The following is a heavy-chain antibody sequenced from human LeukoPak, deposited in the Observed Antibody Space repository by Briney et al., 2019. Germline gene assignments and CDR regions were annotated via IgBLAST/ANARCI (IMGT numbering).Heavy chain of an antibody. CDR2: INSDGSTT. V-gene: IGHV3-74*01. CDR1: GFTFNNYW. Sequence: GGSLRLSCAASGFTFNNYWMHWVRQAPGKGLVWVSRINSDGSTTTYADSVKGRFTISRGNAKNTLYLQMNSLRVEDTAVYYCARGRYYHDGSGYYSGYWGQGTLVTVSS. J-gene: IGHJ4*02. D-gene: IGHD3-22*01. CDR3: ARGRYYHDGSGYYSGY.